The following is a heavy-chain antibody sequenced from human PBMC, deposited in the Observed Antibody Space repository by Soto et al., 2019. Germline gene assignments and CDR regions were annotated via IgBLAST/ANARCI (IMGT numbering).Heavy chain of an antibody. CDR1: GGPVGSSSFF. J-gene: IGHJ6*02. V-gene: IGHV4-39*01. Sequence: SETLSLTCTVSGGPVGSSSFFWGWIRQSPGKGLEWIGSIYYSGTTYYNPSLKSRVTISVDTSKSQFSLRVSSVTAADTAVYYCGRHPATSETYFYGMDVWGQGTTVTVSS. CDR2: IYYSGTT. CDR3: GRHPATSETYFYGMDV.